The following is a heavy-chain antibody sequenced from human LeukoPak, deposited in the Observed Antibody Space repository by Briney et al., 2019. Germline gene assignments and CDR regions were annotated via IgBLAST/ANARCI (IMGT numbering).Heavy chain of an antibody. CDR2: INPNSGGT. D-gene: IGHD5-18*01. J-gene: IGHJ4*02. CDR3: ARVGYSYGSDFDY. Sequence: ASVKVSCKASGYSFTDKYMHWVRQAPGQGLEWMGWINPNSGGTNYAQKFQGRVTMTTDTSISTAYMELSRLRSDDTAVYYCARVGYSYGSDFDYWGQGTLVTVSS. CDR1: GYSFTDKY. V-gene: IGHV1-2*02.